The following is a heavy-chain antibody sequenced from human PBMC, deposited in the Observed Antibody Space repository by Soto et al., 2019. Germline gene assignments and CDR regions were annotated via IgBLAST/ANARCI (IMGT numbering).Heavy chain of an antibody. J-gene: IGHJ6*02. CDR2: IYYSGIT. Sequence: SETLSLTCTVYGFSITSYYWSCIRQPPGKGLEWIGYIYYSGITNYNPSLKSRVTISVDTSKNQFSLKLSSVTAADTAVYYCARYKSNYYYGMDVWGQGTTVT. V-gene: IGHV4-59*01. CDR3: ARYKSNYYYGMDV. D-gene: IGHD1-20*01. CDR1: GFSITSYY.